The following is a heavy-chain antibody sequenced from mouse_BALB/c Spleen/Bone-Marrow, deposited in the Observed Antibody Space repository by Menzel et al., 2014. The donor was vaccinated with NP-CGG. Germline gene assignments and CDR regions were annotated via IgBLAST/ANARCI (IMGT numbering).Heavy chain of an antibody. D-gene: IGHD1-1*01. CDR3: ARRIYYGYYFDY. CDR2: IRLKSNNYAT. Sequence: DVKLVESGGGLVQPGGSMKLSCVASGFTFSNYWMNWVRQSPEKGLEWVAEIRLKSNNYATDYAESVKGRFSISRDDSKSSVYLQMNNLRAEDTGIYYCARRIYYGYYFDYWGQGTTLTVS. J-gene: IGHJ2*01. CDR1: GFTFSNYW. V-gene: IGHV6-6*02.